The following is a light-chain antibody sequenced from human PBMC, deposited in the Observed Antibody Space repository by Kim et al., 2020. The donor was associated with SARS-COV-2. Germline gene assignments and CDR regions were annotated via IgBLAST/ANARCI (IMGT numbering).Light chain of an antibody. J-gene: IGKJ3*01. CDR2: RAS. CDR1: QSLGTN. V-gene: IGKV3-15*01. Sequence: EIIMTQSPGTLSVSPGERASLSCRASQSLGTNLAWYQQKPGQAPRLLMYRASTRATDTPARFSGSGSGTEFTLTISSLQSEDFALYYCQQYSFWPRIFGPGTKVDIK. CDR3: QQYSFWPRI.